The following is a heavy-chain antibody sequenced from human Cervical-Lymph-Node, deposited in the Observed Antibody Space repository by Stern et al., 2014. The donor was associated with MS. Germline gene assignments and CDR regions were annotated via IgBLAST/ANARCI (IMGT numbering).Heavy chain of an antibody. Sequence: QVQLKESGPGRVQPSDILSLTCRASGGSIRGHYLTWVRQPPGKGLEWIGLVYYSGSTNYNPSLKSRVFISVDMTKNQFYLQFTYATPADAAFYYCATGYNYTTHWYLDLWGRGTLVTVSS. CDR1: GGSIRGHY. J-gene: IGHJ2*01. CDR3: ATGYNYTTHWYLDL. CDR2: VYYSGST. D-gene: IGHD5-18*01. V-gene: IGHV4-59*07.